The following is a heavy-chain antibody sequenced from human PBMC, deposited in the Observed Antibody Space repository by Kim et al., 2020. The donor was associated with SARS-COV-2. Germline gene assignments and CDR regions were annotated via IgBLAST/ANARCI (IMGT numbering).Heavy chain of an antibody. V-gene: IGHV3-30*18. CDR3: AKSRLGSPSYLYYGMDV. D-gene: IGHD6-19*01. CDR1: GFTFSDFG. Sequence: GGSLRLSCAASGFTFSDFGMHWIRQAPGKGLEWVAVISYDGSREFYANSVEGRFTISRDNFKNTLYLQMNSLRVEDTAVYYCAKSRLGSPSYLYYGMDVWGLGAPVTVSS. J-gene: IGHJ6*02. CDR2: ISYDGSRE.